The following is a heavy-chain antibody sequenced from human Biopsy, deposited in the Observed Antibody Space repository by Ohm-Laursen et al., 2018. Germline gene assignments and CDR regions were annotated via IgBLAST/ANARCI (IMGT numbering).Heavy chain of an antibody. CDR1: GESFNGYY. CDR3: VRGVDYYDPYHYYALDV. D-gene: IGHD3-22*01. J-gene: IGHJ6*02. V-gene: IGHV4-34*01. CDR2: INHSGRT. Sequence: TLSLTCAVYGESFNGYYWSWIRQTPGKGLEWIGEINHSGRTNYNPSLKSRVTISVDTSKNQFSLKVRSVTAADTAVYYCVRGVDYYDPYHYYALDVWGQRTTVTVSS.